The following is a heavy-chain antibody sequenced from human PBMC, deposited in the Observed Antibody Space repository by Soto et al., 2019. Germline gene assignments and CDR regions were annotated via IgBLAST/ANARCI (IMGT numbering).Heavy chain of an antibody. Sequence: SETLSLTCTVSGGSISSYYWSWIRQPPGKGLEWIGYIYYSGSTNYNPSLKSRVTISVDTSKNQFSLKLSSVTAADTAVYYCARDGIAAAGTDYYGMDVWGQGTTVTVSS. CDR2: IYYSGST. J-gene: IGHJ6*02. CDR1: GGSISSYY. D-gene: IGHD6-13*01. V-gene: IGHV4-59*12. CDR3: ARDGIAAAGTDYYGMDV.